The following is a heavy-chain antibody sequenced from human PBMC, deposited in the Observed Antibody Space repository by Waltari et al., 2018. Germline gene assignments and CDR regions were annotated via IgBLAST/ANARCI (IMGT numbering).Heavy chain of an antibody. CDR2: IYTSGST. D-gene: IGHD6-13*01. Sequence: QVQLQESGPGLVKPSQTLSLTCTVSGGSISSGSYYWSWIRQPAGKGLEWIGRIYTSGSTNYNPSLKSRVTMSVDTYKNQFSLKMSSVTAADTAVYFCARGNRGSSWYSAILAEYFHHWGQGTLVTVSS. CDR3: ARGNRGSSWYSAILAEYFHH. J-gene: IGHJ1*01. CDR1: GGSISSGSYY. V-gene: IGHV4-61*02.